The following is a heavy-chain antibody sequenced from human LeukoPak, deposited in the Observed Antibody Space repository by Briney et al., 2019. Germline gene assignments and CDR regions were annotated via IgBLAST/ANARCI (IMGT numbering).Heavy chain of an antibody. Sequence: SETLSLTCAVSGYSISSGYYWGWIRQPPGKGLEWIGSIYHGGSTYYNPSLKSRVTISVDTSKNQFSLKLSSVTAADTAVYYCARQGGIAAAGSIDYWGQGTLVTVSS. CDR2: IYHGGST. CDR3: ARQGGIAAAGSIDY. CDR1: GYSISSGYY. D-gene: IGHD6-13*01. V-gene: IGHV4-38-2*01. J-gene: IGHJ4*02.